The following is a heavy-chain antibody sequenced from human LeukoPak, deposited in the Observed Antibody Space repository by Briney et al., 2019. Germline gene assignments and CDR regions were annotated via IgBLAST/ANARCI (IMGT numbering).Heavy chain of an antibody. J-gene: IGHJ3*02. D-gene: IGHD3-9*01. Sequence: WETLSLTCTVSGGSISSYYGSWIRQHPGKGLEWIGYNNYSGSTNYNPSLKSRVTISVDTSQNQFSLKLSSVTAADTAVYYCARGIDYGILTGYYLGVAFDIWGQGAMGTASS. V-gene: IGHV4-59*08. CDR1: GGSISSYY. CDR3: ARGIDYGILTGYYLGVAFDI. CDR2: NNYSGST.